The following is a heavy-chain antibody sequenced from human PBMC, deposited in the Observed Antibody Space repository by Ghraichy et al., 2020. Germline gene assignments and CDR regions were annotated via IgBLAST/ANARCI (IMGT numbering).Heavy chain of an antibody. CDR3: ARDRSILRVTGGMDV. Sequence: ASVKVSCKASGYIFATYYIHWVRQAPGQGLEWMGVINPSGGSTNYAQKFRGRVSMTGDTSTSTVYLELSSLRSEDTAVYHCARDRSILRVTGGMDVWGQGTTVTVSS. CDR2: INPSGGST. D-gene: IGHD6-6*01. J-gene: IGHJ6*02. V-gene: IGHV1-46*03. CDR1: GYIFATYY.